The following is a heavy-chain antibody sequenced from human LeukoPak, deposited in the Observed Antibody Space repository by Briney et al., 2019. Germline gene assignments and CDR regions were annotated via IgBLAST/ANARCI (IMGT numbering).Heavy chain of an antibody. CDR1: GGTFSSYA. CDR3: ASYSMTTVEDYYYYSMDV. J-gene: IGHJ6*03. Sequence: ASVKVSCKSSGGTFSSYAISRVRQPPGQGLEWMGGIIPIFGTANYAQKFHGRVTITKDESTRTAYMELSSLRSEDTAVYYCASYSMTTVEDYYYYSMDVWGKGTTVTVSS. V-gene: IGHV1-69*05. CDR2: IIPIFGTA. D-gene: IGHD4-11*01.